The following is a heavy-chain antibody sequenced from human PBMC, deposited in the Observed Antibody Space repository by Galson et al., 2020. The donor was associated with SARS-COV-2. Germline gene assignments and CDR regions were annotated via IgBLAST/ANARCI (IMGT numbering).Heavy chain of an antibody. V-gene: IGHV4-59*01. CDR2: IYYSGST. J-gene: IGHJ5*02. CDR1: GCSISSYS. Sequence: SETLSLTCAASGCSISSYSWSWIRQPPGKGLEWIGDIYYSGSTNYNPSLKSRVTISVDTSKNQFSLKLSSVTAADTAVYYCARGISSSPKYSWFDPWGQGTLVTVSS. CDR3: ARGISSSPKYSWFDP. D-gene: IGHD6-13*01.